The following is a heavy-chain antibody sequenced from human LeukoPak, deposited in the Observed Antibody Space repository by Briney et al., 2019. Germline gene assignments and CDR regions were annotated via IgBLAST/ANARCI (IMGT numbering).Heavy chain of an antibody. J-gene: IGHJ4*02. Sequence: GASVKVSCKPSGYPFTASGLTWIRPAPGQGLEWMGWVNPYNGDTAYAQSLQGRVTMTTDTSTNTAYMELRSLRSDDTAVYYCTRGGVNNNLLDFWGQGTVVTVSS. V-gene: IGHV1-18*01. CDR1: GYPFTASG. CDR3: TRGGVNNNLLDF. D-gene: IGHD3-10*01. CDR2: VNPYNGDT.